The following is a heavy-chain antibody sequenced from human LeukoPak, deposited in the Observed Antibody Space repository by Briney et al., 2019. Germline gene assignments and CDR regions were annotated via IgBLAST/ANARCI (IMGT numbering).Heavy chain of an antibody. CDR3: ARGRLVDFDC. CDR1: GDSITTYY. Sequence: SETLSLTCTVSGDSITTYYWSWIRQPPGKGLEWIGFIIYSGSSTYSPSLKSRVAMSMDTSNNQFSLKLSSVTAADTAVYCCARGRLVDFDCWGQGTLVTVSS. V-gene: IGHV4-59*08. CDR2: IIYSGSS. D-gene: IGHD6-19*01. J-gene: IGHJ4*02.